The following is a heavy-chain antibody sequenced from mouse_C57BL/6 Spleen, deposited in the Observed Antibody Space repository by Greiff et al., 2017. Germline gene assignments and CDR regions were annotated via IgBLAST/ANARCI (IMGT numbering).Heavy chain of an antibody. CDR1: GYTFTSYT. CDR2: INPSSGYT. Sequence: VMLVESGAELARPGASVKMSCKASGYTFTSYTMHWVKQRPGQGLEWIGYINPSSGYTKYNQKFKDKATLTADKSSSTAYMQLSSLTSEDSAVYYCARHLYAMDYWGQGTSVTVSS. J-gene: IGHJ4*01. V-gene: IGHV1-4*01. CDR3: ARHLYAMDY.